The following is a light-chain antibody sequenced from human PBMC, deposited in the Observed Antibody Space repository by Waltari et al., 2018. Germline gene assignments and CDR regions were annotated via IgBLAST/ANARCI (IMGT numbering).Light chain of an antibody. V-gene: IGKV3-11*01. CDR1: QSVSSY. Sequence: EIVLTQSPATLSLSPGERATLSCRASQSVSSYLAWYQQKPGQDPRHLIYDASNRATGIPARFSGSGSGTDFTLTISSLEPEDFAVYYCQQRSNWRITFGQGTRLEIK. CDR3: QQRSNWRIT. J-gene: IGKJ5*01. CDR2: DAS.